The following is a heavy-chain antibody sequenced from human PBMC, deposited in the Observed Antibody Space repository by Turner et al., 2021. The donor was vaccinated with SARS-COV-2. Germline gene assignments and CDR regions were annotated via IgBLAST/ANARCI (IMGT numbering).Heavy chain of an antibody. J-gene: IGHJ5*02. V-gene: IGHV3-21*01. CDR2: ISSSSSYI. CDR3: ARGTYYYDSSVYSGTNWFDP. Sequence: EVQLVKSGGGLVKPGGSLRLSCAASGFTFSRYSMNWVRQAPGKGLEWVSSISSSSSYIYYADSVKGRFTISRDNAKNSLYLRMNSLRAEDTAVYYCARGTYYYDSSVYSGTNWFDPWGQGTLVTVSS. D-gene: IGHD3-22*01. CDR1: GFTFSRYS.